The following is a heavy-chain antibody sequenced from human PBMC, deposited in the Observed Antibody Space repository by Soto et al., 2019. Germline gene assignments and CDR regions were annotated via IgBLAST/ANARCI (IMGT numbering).Heavy chain of an antibody. D-gene: IGHD2-2*01. V-gene: IGHV4-39*01. CDR1: GASISTSSDF. Sequence: QLQLQESGPGLVRSSETLSLTCSVSGASISTSSDFWGWIRQAPGKGLEWIGNVYQSGTTRLNPSLKSRVSIFVDRYKSQFSLELNSATAADRAVYYCARQPESTSYFDYWGQGILVTVSS. CDR2: VYQSGTT. CDR3: ARQPESTSYFDY. J-gene: IGHJ4*02.